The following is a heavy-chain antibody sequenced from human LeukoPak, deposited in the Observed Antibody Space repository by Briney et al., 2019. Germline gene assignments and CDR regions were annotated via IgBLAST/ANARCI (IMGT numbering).Heavy chain of an antibody. D-gene: IGHD2-21*02. Sequence: LAGGSLRLSCAASGFTFSSYGMHWVRQAPGKGLEWVAVIWYDGSNKYYADSVKGRFTISRDNSKNTLYLQMNSLRAEDTAVYYCARGHCGGDCYLGYWGQGTLVTVSS. J-gene: IGHJ4*02. CDR3: ARGHCGGDCYLGY. CDR1: GFTFSSYG. V-gene: IGHV3-33*01. CDR2: IWYDGSNK.